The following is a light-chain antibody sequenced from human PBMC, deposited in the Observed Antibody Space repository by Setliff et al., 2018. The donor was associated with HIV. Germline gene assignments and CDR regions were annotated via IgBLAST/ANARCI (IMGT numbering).Light chain of an antibody. J-gene: IGKJ1*01. CDR2: DAS. CDR1: QTVGSS. CDR3: QQYGWAPRT. V-gene: IGKV3D-20*01. Sequence: EVVLTQSPDTLSLSPGERATLSCRTSQTVGSSLAWYQQKPGLAPRLLLYDASRRATDVSDRFTGSGSGTDFTLNILRLEPEDFAVYYCQQYGWAPRTFGQGTKVDTK.